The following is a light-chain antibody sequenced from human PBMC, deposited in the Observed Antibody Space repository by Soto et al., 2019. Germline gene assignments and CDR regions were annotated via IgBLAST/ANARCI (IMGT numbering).Light chain of an antibody. CDR2: DAS. CDR1: QSVSSN. Sequence: EIVMTQSPATLSVSPGERATLSCRASQSVSSNLAWYQQKPGQAPRLLIYDASTRATGIPARFSGSGSGTEFTLIISSLQSEDFAVYYCQQYNNWPSGTFGQGTKVEIK. J-gene: IGKJ1*01. V-gene: IGKV3-15*01. CDR3: QQYNNWPSGT.